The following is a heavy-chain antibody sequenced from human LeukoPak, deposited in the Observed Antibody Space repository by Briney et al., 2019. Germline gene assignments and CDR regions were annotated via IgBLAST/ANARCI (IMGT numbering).Heavy chain of an antibody. D-gene: IGHD3-16*01. Sequence: GGSLRLSCEASGSGFTFGNFGMSWVRQAPGKGLEWLSGISGSGYYTYYSDSVKGRFTISRDNSKNTLYIEMNSLRAEDTAVYYCAKDGSWGDYYFYFYMDVWGKGTTVTVSS. CDR1: GSGFTFGNFG. V-gene: IGHV3-23*01. CDR2: ISGSGYYT. CDR3: AKDGSWGDYYFYFYMDV. J-gene: IGHJ6*03.